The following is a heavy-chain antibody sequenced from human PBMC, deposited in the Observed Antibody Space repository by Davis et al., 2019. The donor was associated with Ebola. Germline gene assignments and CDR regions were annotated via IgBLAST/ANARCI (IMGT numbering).Heavy chain of an antibody. CDR3: ARSANKIFGVVIAAFWFDP. Sequence: ASVKVSCKASGYTFTGYYMHWVRQAPGQGLEWMGWINPNSGGTNYAQKFQGRVTMTRDTSISTAYMELSRLRSDDTAVYYCARSANKIFGVVIAAFWFDPWGQGTLVTVSS. D-gene: IGHD3-3*01. V-gene: IGHV1-2*02. CDR1: GYTFTGYY. J-gene: IGHJ5*02. CDR2: INPNSGGT.